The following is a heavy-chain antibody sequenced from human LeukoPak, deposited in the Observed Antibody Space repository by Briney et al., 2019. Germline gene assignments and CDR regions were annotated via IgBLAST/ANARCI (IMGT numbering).Heavy chain of an antibody. V-gene: IGHV6-1*01. J-gene: IGHJ4*02. Sequence: SQTLPLTCAISGDIVSSDSAAWNWIRQSPSRGLEWLGRTYYRSKWYNDYAVSVKSRITINPDTSKNQFSLQLNSVTPEDTAVYYCARGIAVAGTYYFDYWVQGTLVTVSS. D-gene: IGHD6-19*01. CDR3: ARGIAVAGTYYFDY. CDR2: TYYRSKWYN. CDR1: GDIVSSDSAA.